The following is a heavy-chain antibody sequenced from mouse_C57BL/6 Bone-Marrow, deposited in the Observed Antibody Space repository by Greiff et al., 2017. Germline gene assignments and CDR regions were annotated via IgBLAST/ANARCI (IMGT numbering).Heavy chain of an antibody. J-gene: IGHJ1*03. Sequence: EVHLVESGGGLVQSGRSLRLSCATSGFTFSDFYMEWVRQAPGKGLEWIAASRNKANDYTTEYSASVKGRFIVSRDTSQSILYLQMNALRAEDTAIYYCARDAGDGYYPRYFDVWGTGTTVTVSS. CDR3: ARDAGDGYYPRYFDV. V-gene: IGHV7-1*01. D-gene: IGHD2-3*01. CDR1: GFTFSDFY. CDR2: SRNKANDYTT.